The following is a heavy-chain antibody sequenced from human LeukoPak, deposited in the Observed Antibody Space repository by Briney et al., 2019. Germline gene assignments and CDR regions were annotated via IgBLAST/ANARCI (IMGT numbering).Heavy chain of an antibody. D-gene: IGHD5/OR15-5a*01. J-gene: IGHJ6*02. CDR1: GGFATYYG. V-gene: IGHV4-59*02. CDR2: VYNTGTT. CDR3: ARDLVSTGPYYYSMDI. Sequence: SETLSLTCTVSGGFATYYGLSWIRQPPGKGLEWIGFVYNTGTTKYNPSLKSRVTISRDTSRNQFSLKLTSVTAADTAVYYCARDLVSTGPYYYSMDIWGQGTTVTVSS.